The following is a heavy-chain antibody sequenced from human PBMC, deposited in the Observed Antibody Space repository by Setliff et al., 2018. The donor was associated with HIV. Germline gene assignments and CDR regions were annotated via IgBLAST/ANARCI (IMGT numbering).Heavy chain of an antibody. V-gene: IGHV3-30*04. D-gene: IGHD6-19*01. CDR2: ISDDGSAK. CDR3: AKNLYRSPWSPLDY. Sequence: PGGSLRLSCAASGFNFNNHAMHWVRQAPGKGPECVAVISDDGSAKYYGDSVKGRFTISRDNSKDTLYLQMNSLRPEDTAVYYCAKNLYRSPWSPLDYWGQGTLVTVSS. J-gene: IGHJ4*02. CDR1: GFNFNNHA.